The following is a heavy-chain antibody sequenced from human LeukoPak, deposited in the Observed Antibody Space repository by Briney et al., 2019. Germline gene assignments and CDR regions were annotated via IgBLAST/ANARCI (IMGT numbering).Heavy chain of an antibody. V-gene: IGHV1-18*04. CDR3: ARDAFGGAKAYFDY. J-gene: IGHJ4*02. D-gene: IGHD3-16*01. CDR1: GYTFTSYG. CDR2: ISACNGNT. Sequence: EASVKVSCKASGYTFTSYGISWVRQAPGQGLEWMGWISACNGNTNYAQKLQGRVTMTTDTSTSTAYMELRSLRSDDTAVYYCARDAFGGAKAYFDYWGQGTLVTVSS.